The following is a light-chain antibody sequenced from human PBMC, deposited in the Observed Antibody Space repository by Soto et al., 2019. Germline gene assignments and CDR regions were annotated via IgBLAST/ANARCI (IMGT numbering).Light chain of an antibody. V-gene: IGLV3-21*04. J-gene: IGLJ2*01. CDR2: YDG. Sequence: SYELTQPPSVSVAPGKTARISCEGNNIGSQNVHWYQHKPGQAPVLVIYYDGDRPSGIPERFSGSNSGNTATLTISRVEAGDEADFYCQVWDSNTDHPVFGGGTKLTVL. CDR3: QVWDSNTDHPV. CDR1: NIGSQN.